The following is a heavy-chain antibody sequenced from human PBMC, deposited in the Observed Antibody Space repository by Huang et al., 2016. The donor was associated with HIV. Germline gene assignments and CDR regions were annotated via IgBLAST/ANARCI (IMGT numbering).Heavy chain of an antibody. Sequence: VQLMESGGGVVQPGGSLRLSCAASGFILSNYGMHWVRQAPGKGLEWVASIRKDGYKKYDGDSVKGRFTIGRDNSKNTLFVQMSSLRTEDTAVYYCARGDYYDSSGYHPGYFDYWGQGTLVTVSS. J-gene: IGHJ4*02. CDR1: GFILSNYG. CDR2: IRKDGYKK. D-gene: IGHD3-22*01. V-gene: IGHV3-30*02. CDR3: ARGDYYDSSGYHPGYFDY.